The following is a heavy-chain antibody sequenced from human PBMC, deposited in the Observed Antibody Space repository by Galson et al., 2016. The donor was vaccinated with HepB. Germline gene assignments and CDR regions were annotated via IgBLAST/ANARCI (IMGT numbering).Heavy chain of an antibody. Sequence: SLRLSCAASGFPFSSYAMNWVRQAPGKGLEWVSAISGSNGITFYADSVEGRFTISRDNSKNTLYLQMDSLRAEDTAIYYCAKDISRMDTAMVNWGQGTLVTVSS. CDR3: AKDISRMDTAMVN. D-gene: IGHD5-18*01. V-gene: IGHV3-23*01. J-gene: IGHJ4*02. CDR1: GFPFSSYA. CDR2: ISGSNGIT.